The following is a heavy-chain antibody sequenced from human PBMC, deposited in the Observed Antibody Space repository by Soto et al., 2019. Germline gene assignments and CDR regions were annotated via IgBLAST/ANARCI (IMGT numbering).Heavy chain of an antibody. J-gene: IGHJ6*02. CDR1: GLTFSSYG. V-gene: IGHV3-30*18. CDR2: ISYDGSNK. Sequence: QVQLVESGGGVVQPGRSLRLSCAASGLTFSSYGMHWVRQAPGKGLEWVAVISYDGSNKYYADSVKGRFTISRDNSKNTLYLQMNSLRAEHTAVYYCAKEMGYSSGWYPYYYYYFGMDVWGQGTTVTVSS. CDR3: AKEMGYSSGWYPYYYYYFGMDV. D-gene: IGHD6-19*01.